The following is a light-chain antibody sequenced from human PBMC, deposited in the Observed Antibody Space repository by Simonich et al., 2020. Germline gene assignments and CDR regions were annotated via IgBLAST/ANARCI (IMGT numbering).Light chain of an antibody. CDR3: CSYAGSYTLV. CDR2: DVS. Sequence: QSALTQPRSVSGSPGQSVTISCTGTSSYVGGYNYVSWYQQHPGTAPKLMIYDVSKRPSGVPDRFSGSKSGNTASLTISGLQAEDEADYYCCSYAGSYTLVFGGGTKLTVL. CDR1: SSYVGGYNY. V-gene: IGLV2-11*01. J-gene: IGLJ2*01.